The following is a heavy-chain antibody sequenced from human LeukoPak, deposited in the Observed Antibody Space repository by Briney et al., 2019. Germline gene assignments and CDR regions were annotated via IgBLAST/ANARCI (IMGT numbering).Heavy chain of an antibody. Sequence: SETLSLTCNVSGGSISSYYWSWIRQPAGKGLEWIGRIYTSGSTNYNPSLKSRVTMSVDTSKNQFSLKLSSVTAADTAVYYCARETANKLLWFGDFDYWGQGTLVTVSS. CDR2: IYTSGST. CDR3: ARETANKLLWFGDFDY. D-gene: IGHD3-10*01. V-gene: IGHV4-4*07. J-gene: IGHJ4*02. CDR1: GGSISSYY.